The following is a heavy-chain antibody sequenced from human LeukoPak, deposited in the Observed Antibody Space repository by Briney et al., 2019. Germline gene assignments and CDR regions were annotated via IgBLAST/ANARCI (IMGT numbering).Heavy chain of an antibody. Sequence: PSQTLSLTCTVSGGSISSGDYYWSWIRQPPGKGLEWIGYIYYIGNTFYNPSLKSRVTISVDTSKNQFSLKLSSVTAADTAVYYCASAYCGGDCTPYWYFDLWGRGTLVTVSS. CDR3: ASAYCGGDCTPYWYFDL. D-gene: IGHD2-21*02. V-gene: IGHV4-30-4*01. CDR1: GGSISSGDYY. J-gene: IGHJ2*01. CDR2: IYYIGNT.